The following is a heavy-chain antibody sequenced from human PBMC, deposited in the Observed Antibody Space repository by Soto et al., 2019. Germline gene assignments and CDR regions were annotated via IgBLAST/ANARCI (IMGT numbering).Heavy chain of an antibody. CDR3: ATLTYGSGSYYNYYYGMDV. J-gene: IGHJ6*02. D-gene: IGHD3-10*01. Sequence: SETLSLTCTVSGGSISSYYWSWIRQPPGKGLEWIGYIYYSGSTNYNPSLKSRVTISVDTSKNQFSLKLSSVTAADTAVYYCATLTYGSGSYYNYYYGMDVWGQGTTVTVSS. CDR1: GGSISSYY. V-gene: IGHV4-59*08. CDR2: IYYSGST.